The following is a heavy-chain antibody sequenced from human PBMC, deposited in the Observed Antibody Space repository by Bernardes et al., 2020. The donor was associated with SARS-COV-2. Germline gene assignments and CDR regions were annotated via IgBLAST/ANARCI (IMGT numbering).Heavy chain of an antibody. V-gene: IGHV4-31*03. Sequence: SETLSLTCTVSGGSISSGAYYWSWIRQHPGKGLEWIGYIYYSGSTYYNPSLKSRVSISVDTSKNQFSLKLSSLTAADTAVYYCARDTLRFSDPWGQGALVTVSS. CDR3: ARDTLRFSDP. CDR2: IYYSGST. J-gene: IGHJ5*02. CDR1: GGSISSGAYY. D-gene: IGHD3-3*01.